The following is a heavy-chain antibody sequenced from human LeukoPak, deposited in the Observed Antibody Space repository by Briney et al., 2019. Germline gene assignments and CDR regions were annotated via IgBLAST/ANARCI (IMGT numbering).Heavy chain of an antibody. V-gene: IGHV3-30*02. CDR1: GFTFSSYS. CDR3: ATYSSLNAREFQH. J-gene: IGHJ1*01. CDR2: IRYDGSNK. Sequence: PGGSLRLSCAASGFTFSSYSMNWVRQAPGKGLEWVAFIRYDGSNKYYADSVKGRFTISRDNSKSTLYLQMNSLRPEDTAVYYCATYSSLNAREFQHWGQGTLVTVSS. D-gene: IGHD3-22*01.